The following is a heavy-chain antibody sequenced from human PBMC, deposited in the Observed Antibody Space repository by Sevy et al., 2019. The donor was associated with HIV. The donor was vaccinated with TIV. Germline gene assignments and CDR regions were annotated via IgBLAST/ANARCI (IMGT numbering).Heavy chain of an antibody. CDR1: GFNFSTYA. CDR3: ASHYYDSTGYYYPLDY. V-gene: IGHV3-30*04. J-gene: IGHJ4*02. CDR2: ISSDGNNK. Sequence: GSLRLSCTAFGFNFSTYAMYWVRQAPGKGLEWVTVISSDGNNKDYADSVKGRFTISRDNSKNTLYLQMNSLRAEDTDVYYCASHYYDSTGYYYPLDYWGQGTLVTVSS. D-gene: IGHD3-22*01.